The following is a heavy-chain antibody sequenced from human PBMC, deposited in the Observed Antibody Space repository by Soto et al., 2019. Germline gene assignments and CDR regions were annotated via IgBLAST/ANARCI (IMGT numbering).Heavy chain of an antibody. CDR3: AKVLQGYSSSWYWFDP. D-gene: IGHD6-13*01. V-gene: IGHV3-23*01. CDR1: GFTFSSYA. CDR2: ISGSGGST. J-gene: IGHJ5*02. Sequence: GGSPRLSCAASGFTFSSYAMSWVRQAPGKGLEWVSAISGSGGSTYYADSVKGRFTISRDNSKNTLYLQMNSLRAEDTAVYYCAKVLQGYSSSWYWFDPWGQGTLVTVSS.